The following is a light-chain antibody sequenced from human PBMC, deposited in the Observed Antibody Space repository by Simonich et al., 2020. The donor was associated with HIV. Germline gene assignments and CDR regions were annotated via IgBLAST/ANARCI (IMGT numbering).Light chain of an antibody. CDR2: VVT. CDR3: SSYTSFTVV. CDR1: SSDVGGYSY. Sequence: QSALTQPASVSGSPGQSITISCTGTSSDVGGYSYVSWYQQHPGKAPKHMIYVVTKRPSGVSNRFSASKSGNTASLTISGLQAEDEADYYCSSYTSFTVVFGGGTKLTVL. V-gene: IGLV2-14*01. J-gene: IGLJ2*01.